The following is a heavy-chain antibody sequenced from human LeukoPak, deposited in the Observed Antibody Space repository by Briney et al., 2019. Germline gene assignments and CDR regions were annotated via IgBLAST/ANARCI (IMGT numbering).Heavy chain of an antibody. D-gene: IGHD3-10*01. J-gene: IGHJ4*02. CDR2: ISGSGGST. CDR3: AKDRAVAMVRGVIINY. V-gene: IGHV3-23*01. CDR1: GFTFSSYA. Sequence: PGGSLRLSRAASGFTFSSYAMSWVRQAPGKGLEWVSAISGSGGSTYYADSVKGRFTISRDNSKNTLYLQMNSLRAEDTAVYYCAKDRAVAMVRGVIINYWGQGTLVTVSS.